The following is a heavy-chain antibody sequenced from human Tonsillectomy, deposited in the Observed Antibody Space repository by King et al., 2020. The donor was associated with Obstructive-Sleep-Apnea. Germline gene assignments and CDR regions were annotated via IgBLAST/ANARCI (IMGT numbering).Heavy chain of an antibody. CDR2: VHSSGST. J-gene: IGHJ4*02. Sequence: LQLQESGPGLLKPSETLSLTCTVSGASISSSGYYWGWIRQPPGEGLEWIGSVHSSGSTFYNPSLKSCVTMSVDTSKNQISLKLSSATAADTAVYYCARGHRTHLWLPIDYWGQGTLVTVSS. D-gene: IGHD5-18*01. CDR3: ARGHRTHLWLPIDY. V-gene: IGHV4-39*07. CDR1: GASISSSGYY.